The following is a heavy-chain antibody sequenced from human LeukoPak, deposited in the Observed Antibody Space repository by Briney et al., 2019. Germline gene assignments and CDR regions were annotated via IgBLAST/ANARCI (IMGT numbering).Heavy chain of an antibody. CDR3: SRDATGDH. CDR2: SRNRAKSYTT. J-gene: IGHJ4*02. CDR1: GFTFSDHY. V-gene: IGHV3-72*01. Sequence: PGGSLTLSCAVSGFTFSDHYMDWVRQAPGKGLEWVGRSRNRAKSYTTDYAASVKGRFTISRDDSKSTLYLQMNSLETEDTAVYYCSRDATGDHWGQGTLVSVSS.